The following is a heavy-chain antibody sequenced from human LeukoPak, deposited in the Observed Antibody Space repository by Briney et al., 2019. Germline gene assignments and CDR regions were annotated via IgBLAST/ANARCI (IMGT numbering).Heavy chain of an antibody. CDR1: GYTFTSYG. D-gene: IGHD2-2*01. Sequence: ASVKVSCKASGYTFTSYGISWVRQAPGQGLEWMEWISAYNGNTNYAQKLQGRVTMTTDTSTSTAYMELRSLRSDDTAVYYCARDRNRYCSSTSCYRVDPWGQGTLVTVSS. V-gene: IGHV1-18*01. CDR3: ARDRNRYCSSTSCYRVDP. J-gene: IGHJ5*02. CDR2: ISAYNGNT.